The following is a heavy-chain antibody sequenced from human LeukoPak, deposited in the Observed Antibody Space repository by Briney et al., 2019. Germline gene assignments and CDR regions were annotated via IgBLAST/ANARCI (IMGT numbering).Heavy chain of an antibody. CDR2: INWNGGST. CDR3: ARGGYCSGGSCHLLAFDI. CDR1: GFTFDDYG. D-gene: IGHD2-15*01. J-gene: IGHJ3*02. V-gene: IGHV3-20*04. Sequence: TGGSLRLSCAASGFTFDDYGMSWVRQAPGKGLEWVSGINWNGGSTGYADSVKGRFTISRDNAKNSLYLQMNSLRAEDTALYYCARGGYCSGGSCHLLAFDIWGQGTMVTVSS.